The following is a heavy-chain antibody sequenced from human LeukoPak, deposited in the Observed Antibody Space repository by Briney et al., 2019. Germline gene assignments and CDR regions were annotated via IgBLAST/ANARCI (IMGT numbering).Heavy chain of an antibody. CDR1: GFTLSNYT. J-gene: IGHJ4*02. Sequence: GGSLRLSCAASGFTLSNYTMHWVRQAPGKGQEWVAVLSSDGSNKYYADSVKGRFTISRDISKNTLYLQMTSLRAEDTAVYYCARGAYQIVVVTAPTYWGQGTLVTVSS. CDR2: LSSDGSNK. V-gene: IGHV3-30-3*01. CDR3: ARGAYQIVVVTAPTY. D-gene: IGHD2-21*02.